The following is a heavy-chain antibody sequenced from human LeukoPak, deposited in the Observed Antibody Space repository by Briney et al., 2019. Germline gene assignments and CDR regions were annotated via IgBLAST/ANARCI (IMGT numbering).Heavy chain of an antibody. CDR2: ISGGGGDT. J-gene: IGHJ3*02. Sequence: GGSLRLSCAASGFTFSSYTMTWVRQPPGKGLEWVSSISGGGGDTYYADSVKGRFTISRDNSKNTLCLQMNSLRAEDTAVYYCARDWPSGWQQLPDYVAVDIWGQGTMVTVSS. CDR1: GFTFSSYT. V-gene: IGHV3-23*01. D-gene: IGHD6-13*01. CDR3: ARDWPSGWQQLPDYVAVDI.